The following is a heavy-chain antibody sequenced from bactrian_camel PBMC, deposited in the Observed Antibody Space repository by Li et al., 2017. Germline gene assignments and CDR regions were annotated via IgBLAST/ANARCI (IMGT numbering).Heavy chain of an antibody. CDR1: SISVC. CDR2: MYSDGTT. CDR3: AIDSRDTCANWVRFDI. J-gene: IGHJ4*01. D-gene: IGHD7*01. Sequence: HVQLVESGGGSVQAGGSLRLSCLASSISVCMAWFRQAPGKERERVAVMYSDGTTDYPDAVKGRATISRDSAANTLHLQMSSLKPEDTAMYYCAIDSRDTCANWVRFDIWGQGTQVTVS. V-gene: IGHV3S53*01.